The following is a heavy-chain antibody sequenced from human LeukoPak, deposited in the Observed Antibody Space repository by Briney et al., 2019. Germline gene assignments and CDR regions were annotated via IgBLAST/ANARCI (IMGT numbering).Heavy chain of an antibody. CDR1: GFTFSSYG. V-gene: IGHV3-23*01. CDR3: AQDSRFDP. J-gene: IGHJ5*02. Sequence: GGSLRLSCAASGFTFSSYGMHWVRQAPGKGLEWVSTISGSGTTTDYADSVKGRFTISRDHSENTLYLQMDSLRAEDTALYYCAQDSRFDPWGQGTLVTVSS. CDR2: ISGSGTTT.